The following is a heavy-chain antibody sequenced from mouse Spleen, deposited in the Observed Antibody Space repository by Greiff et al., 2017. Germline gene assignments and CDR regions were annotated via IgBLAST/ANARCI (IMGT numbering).Heavy chain of an antibody. Sequence: EVHLVESGGGLVQPKGSLKLSCAASGFSFNTYAMNWVRQAPGKGLEWVARIRSKSNNYETYYADSVKDRFTISRADSESMLYLQMHNLKTEDTAMYYCVRQYGKGAMDYWGQGTSVTVSS. CDR3: VRQYGKGAMDY. D-gene: IGHD2-10*02. CDR1: GFSFNTYA. J-gene: IGHJ4*01. V-gene: IGHV10-1*01. CDR2: IRSKSNNYET.